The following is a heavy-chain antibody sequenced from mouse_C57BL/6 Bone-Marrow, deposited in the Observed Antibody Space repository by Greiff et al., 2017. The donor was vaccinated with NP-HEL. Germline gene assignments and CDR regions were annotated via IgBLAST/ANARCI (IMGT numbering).Heavy chain of an antibody. V-gene: IGHV6-3*01. J-gene: IGHJ2*01. CDR2: IRLKSDNYAT. Sequence: EVKVEESGGGLVQPGGSMKLSCVASGFTFSNYWMNWVRQSPEKGLEWVAQIRLKSDNYATHYAESVKGRFTISRDDSKSSVYRQMNNLRAEDTGIYYCTGVPSYWGQGTTLTVSS. CDR1: GFTFSNYW. CDR3: TGVPSY.